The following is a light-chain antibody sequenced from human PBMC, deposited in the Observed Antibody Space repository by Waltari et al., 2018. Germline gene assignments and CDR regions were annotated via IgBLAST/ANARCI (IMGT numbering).Light chain of an antibody. J-gene: IGKJ4*01. CDR2: DAF. CDR1: QSVSNQ. CDR3: QQRRDWPLT. Sequence: DIVLTQSPATLSLSPGERATLSCRASQSVSNQLGWYQHKPGQAPRLLISDAFNRATGIPARFSGSGSGTDYTLTISSLEAEDSAIYFCQQRRDWPLTFGGGTKVEVK. V-gene: IGKV3-11*01.